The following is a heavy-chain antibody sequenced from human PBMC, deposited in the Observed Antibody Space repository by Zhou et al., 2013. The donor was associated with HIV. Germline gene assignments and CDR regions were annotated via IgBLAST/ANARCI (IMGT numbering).Heavy chain of an antibody. J-gene: IGHJ6*03. V-gene: IGHV1-18*01. CDR3: ARDVGATRGGYYYYYYMDV. D-gene: IGHD1-26*01. CDR2: ISAYEGNT. Sequence: QVQLVQSGAEVKKPGASVKVSCKASGYSFTNYGINWVRQAPGQGLEWMGWISAYEGNTNYAQKLQGRVTLTTDTTTSTAYMELSSLRSEDTALYYCARDVGATRGGYYYYYYMDVWGKGPRSPSP. CDR1: GYSFTNYG.